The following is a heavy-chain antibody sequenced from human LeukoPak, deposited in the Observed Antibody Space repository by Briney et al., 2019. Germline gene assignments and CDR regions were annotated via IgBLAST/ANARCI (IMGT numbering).Heavy chain of an antibody. Sequence: GGSLRLSCAASGFTVSSNYMSWVRQAPGKGLEWVSVIYSGGSTYYADSVKGRFTISRDNSKNTLYLQMNSLRAEDTAVYYCARGQRRHTDMAPSFDYWGQGTLVTVSS. CDR2: IYSGGST. CDR1: GFTVSSNY. CDR3: ARGQRRHTDMAPSFDY. J-gene: IGHJ4*02. D-gene: IGHD5-18*01. V-gene: IGHV3-66*01.